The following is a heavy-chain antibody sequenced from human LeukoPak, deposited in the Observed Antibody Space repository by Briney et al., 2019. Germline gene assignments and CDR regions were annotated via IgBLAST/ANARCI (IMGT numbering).Heavy chain of an antibody. CDR1: GYSFPSYW. J-gene: IGHJ4*02. Sequence: GESLKISRKGSGYSFPSYWITWVRQMPGKGLEWMGRIDPSDSYTNYSRFFQGHDTISADKSISTAYLQWSSLKASDTAMYYCARSYSGYDYLDYWGQGTLVSVSS. CDR3: ARSYSGYDYLDY. CDR2: IDPSDSYT. V-gene: IGHV5-10-1*01. D-gene: IGHD5-12*01.